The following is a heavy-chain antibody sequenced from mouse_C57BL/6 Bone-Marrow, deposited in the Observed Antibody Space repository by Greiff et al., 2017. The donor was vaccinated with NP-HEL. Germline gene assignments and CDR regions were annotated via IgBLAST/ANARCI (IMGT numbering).Heavy chain of an antibody. V-gene: IGHV1-81*01. J-gene: IGHJ4*01. Sequence: VKLQESGAELARPGASVKLSCKASGYTFTSYGISWVKQRTGQGLEWIGEIYPRSGNTYYNEKFKGKATLTADKSSSTAYMELRSLTSEDSAVYFCACRGYYAMDYWGQGTSVTVSS. CDR3: ACRGYYAMDY. CDR2: IYPRSGNT. CDR1: GYTFTSYG.